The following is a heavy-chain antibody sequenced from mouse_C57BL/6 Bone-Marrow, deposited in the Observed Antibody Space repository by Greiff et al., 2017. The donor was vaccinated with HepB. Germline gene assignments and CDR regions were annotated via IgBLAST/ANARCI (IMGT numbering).Heavy chain of an antibody. CDR2: ISDGGSYT. V-gene: IGHV5-4*01. D-gene: IGHD1-1*01. J-gene: IGHJ4*01. CDR3: ARAFYYYGSSPYYYAMDY. Sequence: EVQRVESGGGLVKPGGSLKLSCAASGFTFSSYAMSWVRQTPEKRLEWVATISDGGSYTYYPDNVKGRFTISRDNAKNNLYLQMSHLKSEDTAMYYCARAFYYYGSSPYYYAMDYWGQGTSVTVSS. CDR1: GFTFSSYA.